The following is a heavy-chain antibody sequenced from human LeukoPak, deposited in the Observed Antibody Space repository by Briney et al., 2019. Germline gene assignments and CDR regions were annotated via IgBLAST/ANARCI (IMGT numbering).Heavy chain of an antibody. CDR2: IFYSGST. CDR1: GGSISSYY. J-gene: IGHJ4*02. Sequence: SETLSLTCTVSGGSISSYYWSWIRQPPGKGLEWIGYIFYSGSTNYNPSLKSRVTISVDTSKNQFSLKPSSVTAADTAVYYCATVAAAATNWGQGTLVTVSS. V-gene: IGHV4-59*01. D-gene: IGHD6-13*01. CDR3: ATVAAAATN.